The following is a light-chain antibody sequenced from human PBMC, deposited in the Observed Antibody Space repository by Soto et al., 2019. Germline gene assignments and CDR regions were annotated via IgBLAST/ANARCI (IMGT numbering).Light chain of an antibody. CDR2: DAS. J-gene: IGKJ1*01. V-gene: IGKV1-5*01. Sequence: DIQMTQSPSTLSASVGDRVTITCRASQSISSWLAWYQQKPGKAPKLLIYDASSLESGVPSRFSGSGSGTEFTLTISSLRPDDFATYYCKQYNSYPWTFGQGTKVDIK. CDR1: QSISSW. CDR3: KQYNSYPWT.